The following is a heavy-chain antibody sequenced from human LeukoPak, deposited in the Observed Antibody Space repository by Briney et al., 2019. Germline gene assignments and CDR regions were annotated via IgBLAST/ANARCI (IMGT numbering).Heavy chain of an antibody. Sequence: GGSLRLSCAASGFTFSDYYMSWVRQAPGKGLEWVSYISGSSTNTNYADAVKGRFTISRDNAKNSLYLQMTSLRAEDTAVYYCVPSPESLTPPDYWGQGTLVTVSS. V-gene: IGHV3-11*03. D-gene: IGHD3-9*01. CDR2: ISGSSTNT. CDR1: GFTFSDYY. J-gene: IGHJ4*02. CDR3: VPSPESLTPPDY.